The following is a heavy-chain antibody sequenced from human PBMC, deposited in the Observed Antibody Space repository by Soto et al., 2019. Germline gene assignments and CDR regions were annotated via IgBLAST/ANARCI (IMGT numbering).Heavy chain of an antibody. CDR2: INPNSGGT. CDR1: GYTSTGYY. V-gene: IGHV1-2*02. D-gene: IGHD5-18*01. CDR3: ARGRIQLWLPPLDY. J-gene: IGHJ4*02. Sequence: ASVKVSCKASGYTSTGYYMQWVRQAPGQGLEWMGWINPNSGGTNYAQKFQGRVTMTRDTSISTAYMELSRLRSDDTAVYYFARGRIQLWLPPLDYWGRGTLVTVSS.